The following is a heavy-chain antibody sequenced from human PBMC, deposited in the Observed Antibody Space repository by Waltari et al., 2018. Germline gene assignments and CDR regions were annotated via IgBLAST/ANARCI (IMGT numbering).Heavy chain of an antibody. Sequence: LQLQESGPGLVKPSETLSLTCTVSGGSSRSSSYYWGWSRQPPGKGLEWIGSFYYSGITYYIPSLKSRVTISVDTSKNQFSLKLSSVTAADTAVYYCARQSSSLDSFDYWGQGTLVTVSS. D-gene: IGHD6-6*01. CDR1: GGSSRSSSYY. CDR3: ARQSSSLDSFDY. V-gene: IGHV4-39*01. CDR2: FYYSGIT. J-gene: IGHJ4*02.